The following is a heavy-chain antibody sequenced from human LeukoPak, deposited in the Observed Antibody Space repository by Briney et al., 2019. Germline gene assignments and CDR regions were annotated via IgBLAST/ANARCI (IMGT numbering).Heavy chain of an antibody. CDR3: ARDTYYLPGGY. D-gene: IGHD3-10*01. J-gene: IGHJ4*02. CDR1: GFTFSSYA. V-gene: IGHV3-30-3*01. Sequence: GGSLRLSCAASGFTFSSYAMHWVRQAPGKGLEWVAFISYDETNKYYADSVKGRFTISRHNSKNTLYLQMNSLRAEDTAVYYCARDTYYLPGGYWGQGTLVTVSS. CDR2: ISYDETNK.